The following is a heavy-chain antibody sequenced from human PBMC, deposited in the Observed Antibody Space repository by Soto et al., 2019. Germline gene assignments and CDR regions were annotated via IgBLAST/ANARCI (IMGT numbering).Heavy chain of an antibody. Sequence: PGGSLRLSCAASGFTFSSYAMHWVRQAPGKGLEWVAVISYDGSNKYYADSVKGRFTISRDNSKSTLYLQMNSLRAGDTAIYYCARDGGYCSGGSCPHFDYWGQGTLVTVSS. D-gene: IGHD2-15*01. CDR2: ISYDGSNK. CDR1: GFTFSSYA. J-gene: IGHJ4*02. CDR3: ARDGGYCSGGSCPHFDY. V-gene: IGHV3-30-3*01.